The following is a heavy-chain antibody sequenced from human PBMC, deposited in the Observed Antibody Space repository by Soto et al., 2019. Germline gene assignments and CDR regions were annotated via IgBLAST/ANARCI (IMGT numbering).Heavy chain of an antibody. CDR2: ISGSGDST. CDR1: GFTFSSYA. D-gene: IGHD1-26*01. V-gene: IGHV3-23*01. Sequence: EVQLLESGGGLVQPGGSLRLSCAASGFTFSSYAMRWVRQAPVKGLEWVSAISGSGDSTYYADSVKGRFTISRDNSKNRLYLQMNSLRAEDTDVYYCARRGSGSYYDYWGQGIVVTVSS. CDR3: ARRGSGSYYDY. J-gene: IGHJ4*02.